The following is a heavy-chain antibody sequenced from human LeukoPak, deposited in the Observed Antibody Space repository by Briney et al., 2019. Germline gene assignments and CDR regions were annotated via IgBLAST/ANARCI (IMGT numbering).Heavy chain of an antibody. CDR2: ISYDGSNK. D-gene: IGHD3-22*01. Sequence: PGRSLRLSCAASGFTFSSYAMHWVRQAPGKGLEWVAVISYDGSNKYYADSVKGRFTISRDNSKNTLYLQMNSLRAEDTAVYYCARDFHRRLYDSSGYYIYWGQGTLVTVSS. V-gene: IGHV3-30*04. J-gene: IGHJ4*02. CDR3: ARDFHRRLYDSSGYYIY. CDR1: GFTFSSYA.